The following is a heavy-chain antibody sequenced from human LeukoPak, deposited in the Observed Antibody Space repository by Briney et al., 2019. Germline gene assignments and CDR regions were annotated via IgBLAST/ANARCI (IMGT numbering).Heavy chain of an antibody. Sequence: PSETLSLTCAVYGGSFSGYYWSWIRQPPGKGLEWIGEINHSGSTNYNPSLKSRVTISVDTSKNQFSLKLSSVTAADTAVYYCARGGLRRVRGTHVWGKGTTVTVSS. CDR1: GGSFSGYY. V-gene: IGHV4-34*01. J-gene: IGHJ6*04. CDR3: ARGGLRRVRGTHV. D-gene: IGHD3-10*01. CDR2: INHSGST.